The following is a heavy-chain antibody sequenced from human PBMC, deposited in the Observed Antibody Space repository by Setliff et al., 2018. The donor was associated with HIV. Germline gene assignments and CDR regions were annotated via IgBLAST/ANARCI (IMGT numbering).Heavy chain of an antibody. CDR1: GYTFTTYG. Sequence: ASVKVSCKASGYTFTTYGISWVRQAPGHGLEWMGWISPYIGHTNYAQNFQDRVTMTIDTSTSRAYMELRSLRSDDTAVYFCARLGSGWSDSYYYAMDVWGQGTTVTVSS. D-gene: IGHD6-19*01. CDR3: ARLGSGWSDSYYYAMDV. J-gene: IGHJ6*02. CDR2: ISPYIGHT. V-gene: IGHV1-18*01.